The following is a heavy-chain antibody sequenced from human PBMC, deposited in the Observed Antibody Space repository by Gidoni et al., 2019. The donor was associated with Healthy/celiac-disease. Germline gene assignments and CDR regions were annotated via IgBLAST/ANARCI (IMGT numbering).Heavy chain of an antibody. Sequence: QVQLQESGPGLVKPSETLSLTCTVSGYSISSGYYWGWIRQPPGKGLEWIGSIYHSGSTYYNPSLKSRVTISVDTSKNQFSLKLSSVTAADTAVYYCARDRRWLQFPTHSSFDYWGQGTLVTVSS. CDR1: GYSISSGYY. J-gene: IGHJ4*02. CDR2: IYHSGST. V-gene: IGHV4-38-2*02. CDR3: ARDRRWLQFPTHSSFDY. D-gene: IGHD5-12*01.